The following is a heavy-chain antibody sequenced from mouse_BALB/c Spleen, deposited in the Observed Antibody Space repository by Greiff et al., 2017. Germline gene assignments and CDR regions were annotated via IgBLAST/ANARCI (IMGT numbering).Heavy chain of an antibody. CDR1: GFTFSSYA. V-gene: IGHV5-6-5*01. CDR3: ARDSDSLYAMDY. J-gene: IGHJ4*01. D-gene: IGHD3-2*01. Sequence: EVMLVESGGGLVKPGGSLKLSCAASGFTFSSYAMSWVRQTPEKRLEWVASISSGGSTYYPDSVKGRFTISRDNARNILYLQMSSLRSEDTAMYYCARDSDSLYAMDYWGQGTSVTVSS. CDR2: ISSGGST.